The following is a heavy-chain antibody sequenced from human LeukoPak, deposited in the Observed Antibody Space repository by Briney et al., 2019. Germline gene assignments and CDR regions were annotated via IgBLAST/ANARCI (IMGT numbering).Heavy chain of an antibody. CDR1: GGSISSGGYS. CDR3: AREGRSNYDFWSGPLGAFDI. V-gene: IGHV4-30-2*01. J-gene: IGHJ3*02. CDR2: IYHSGST. D-gene: IGHD3-3*01. Sequence: PSETLSLTCAVSGGSISSGGYSWSWIRQPPGKGLEWIGYIYHSGSTYYNPSLKSRVTISVDRSKNQFSLKLSSVTAADTAVYYCAREGRSNYDFWSGPLGAFDIWGQGTMVTVSS.